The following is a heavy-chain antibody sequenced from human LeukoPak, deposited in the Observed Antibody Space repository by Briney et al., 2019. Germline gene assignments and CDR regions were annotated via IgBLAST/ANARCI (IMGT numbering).Heavy chain of an antibody. V-gene: IGHV3-23*01. J-gene: IGHJ4*02. D-gene: IGHD6-6*01. CDR2: ISDSGDAT. CDR1: GFTFSVFP. Sequence: PGGSLRLSCAASGFTFSVFPMSWVRQAPGKGLEWVSGISDSGDATYYADSVKGRFTVSRDNFKRTVDLQMNTLRTEDTAFYYCAKDEGSSSFLIFDHWGQGALVTVSS. CDR3: AKDEGSSSFLIFDH.